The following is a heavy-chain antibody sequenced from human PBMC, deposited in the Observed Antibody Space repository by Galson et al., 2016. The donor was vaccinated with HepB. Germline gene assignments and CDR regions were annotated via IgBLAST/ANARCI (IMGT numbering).Heavy chain of an antibody. D-gene: IGHD2-2*03. V-gene: IGHV3-7*01. CDR2: IKQDGSQK. J-gene: IGHJ4*02. Sequence: LRLSCAASGFTFSDYWMSWVRQAPGKGLEWVANIKQDGSQKYYVDSVKGRFTISRDNAKNSLYLQVNSLRAEDTAVYYCVAGYCSSSSCPGGLDYWGQGTLVTVSS. CDR1: GFTFSDYW. CDR3: VAGYCSSSSCPGGLDY.